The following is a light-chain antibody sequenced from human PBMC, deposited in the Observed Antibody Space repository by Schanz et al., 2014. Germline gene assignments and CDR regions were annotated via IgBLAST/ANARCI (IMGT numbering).Light chain of an antibody. CDR2: GAS. CDR1: QSVRSN. V-gene: IGKV3-15*01. Sequence: EIVMTQSPATLSVSPGERATLSCRASQSVRSNLAWYQQKPGQAPRLLIYGASTRATGIPARFSGSGSGTEFTLTISGLQSEDFAVYYCQQYNNWGTFGQGTKVEIK. CDR3: QQYNNWGT. J-gene: IGKJ1*01.